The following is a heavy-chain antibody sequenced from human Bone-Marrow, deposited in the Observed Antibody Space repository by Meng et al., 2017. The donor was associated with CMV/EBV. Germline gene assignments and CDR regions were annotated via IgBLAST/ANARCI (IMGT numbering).Heavy chain of an antibody. CDR2: IRYDGSNK. V-gene: IGHV3-30*02. J-gene: IGHJ4*02. CDR3: ARERSSSSWWAPGY. Sequence: GESLKISCAASGFTFSSYGMHWVRQAPGKGLEWVAFIRYDGSNKYYADSVKGRFTISRDNSKNTLYLQMNSLRAEDTAVYYCARERSSSSWWAPGYWGQGTLVTVSS. D-gene: IGHD6-13*01. CDR1: GFTFSSYG.